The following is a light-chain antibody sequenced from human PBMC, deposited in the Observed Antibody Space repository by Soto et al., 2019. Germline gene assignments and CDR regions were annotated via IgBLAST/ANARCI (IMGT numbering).Light chain of an antibody. CDR1: LSISSY. CDR2: GAS. Sequence: EIVMTQSPATLSVSPGERATLSCRASLSISSYLAWYQQKPGQSPRLLIYGASTRATGIPAKFSGSGSGTEFTLTISSLQSEDFAVYYCQQYNNWPMTFGPGTRLEIK. J-gene: IGKJ5*01. CDR3: QQYNNWPMT. V-gene: IGKV3-15*01.